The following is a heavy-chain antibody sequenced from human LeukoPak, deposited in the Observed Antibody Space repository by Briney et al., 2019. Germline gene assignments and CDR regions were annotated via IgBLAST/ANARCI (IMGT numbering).Heavy chain of an antibody. CDR1: GFTFSSYG. J-gene: IGHJ4*02. Sequence: PGGSLRLSCAASGFTFSSYGMSWVRQAPGKGLEWVSAISDSAGSTYYADSVKGRFTISRDNSRNTVFLQMNSLRGEDTAIYYCARVQGGGFRTADFWGQGTVVTVSS. V-gene: IGHV3-23*01. D-gene: IGHD3-10*01. CDR2: ISDSAGST. CDR3: ARVQGGGFRTADF.